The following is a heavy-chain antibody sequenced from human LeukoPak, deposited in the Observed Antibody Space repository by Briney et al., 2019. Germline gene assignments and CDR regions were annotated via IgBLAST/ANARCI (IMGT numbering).Heavy chain of an antibody. V-gene: IGHV4-34*01. J-gene: IGHJ4*02. CDR2: INHSGST. CDR1: GGSLSGYY. CDR3: ARQWLVSPLFDY. D-gene: IGHD6-19*01. Sequence: SETLSLTCAVYGGSLSGYYWSWIRQPPGKGLEWIGEINHSGSTNYNPSLKSRVTISVDTSKNQLSLKLSSMTAADTAVYYCARQWLVSPLFDYWAREPWSPSPQ.